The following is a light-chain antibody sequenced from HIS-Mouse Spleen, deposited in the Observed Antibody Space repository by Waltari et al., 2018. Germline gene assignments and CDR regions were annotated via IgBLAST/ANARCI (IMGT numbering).Light chain of an antibody. CDR3: YSTDSSGNHRV. CDR1: ALPKKC. Sequence: SYALTQPPSVSVSPGQTARITCSGDALPKKCAYWYKQKSGQAPVLVIYEDSKRPSGIPERFSGSSSWTMATLTISGAQVEDEADYYCYSTDSSGNHRVFGGGTKLTVL. J-gene: IGLJ2*01. V-gene: IGLV3-10*01. CDR2: EDS.